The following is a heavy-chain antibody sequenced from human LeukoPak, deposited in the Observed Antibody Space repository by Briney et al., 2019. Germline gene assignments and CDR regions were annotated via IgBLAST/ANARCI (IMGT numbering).Heavy chain of an antibody. J-gene: IGHJ4*02. D-gene: IGHD2-8*02. CDR3: ARDQTGGGFDC. CDR2: INPNTGAT. Sequence: GASVKVSCKASGYTFTAYYMNWVRQAPGQGLEWMGWINPNTGATNYAQKFQGRVTMTRDTSISTAYMELSRLRSDDTAVYYCARDQTGGGFDCWGQGTLVTVSS. V-gene: IGHV1-2*02. CDR1: GYTFTAYY.